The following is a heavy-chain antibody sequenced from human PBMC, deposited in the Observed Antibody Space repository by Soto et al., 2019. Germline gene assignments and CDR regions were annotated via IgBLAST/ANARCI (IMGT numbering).Heavy chain of an antibody. V-gene: IGHV3-48*02. Sequence: EVQLVESGGGLVQPGGSLRLSCAASGFTFSSYSMNWVRQAPGKGLEWVSYISSSSSTIYYADSVKGRFTISRDNAKNSLYLQMNSLRDEDTAVYYCARELYSSEEYNWFDPWGQGTLVTVSS. CDR3: ARELYSSEEYNWFDP. D-gene: IGHD6-25*01. CDR2: ISSSSSTI. CDR1: GFTFSSYS. J-gene: IGHJ5*02.